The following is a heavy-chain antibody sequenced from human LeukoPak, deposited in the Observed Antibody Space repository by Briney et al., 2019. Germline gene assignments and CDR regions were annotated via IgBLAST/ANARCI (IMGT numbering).Heavy chain of an antibody. Sequence: SETLSLTCTVSGGSISSYYWSWIRQPPGKGLEWIGYIYYSGSTNYNPSLKSRVTISVDTSKNQFSLKLSSVTAADTAVYYCARTNYDSSGYSFTGVFDPWGQGTLVTVSS. CDR3: ARTNYDSSGYSFTGVFDP. D-gene: IGHD3-22*01. J-gene: IGHJ5*02. CDR2: IYYSGST. V-gene: IGHV4-59*01. CDR1: GGSISSYY.